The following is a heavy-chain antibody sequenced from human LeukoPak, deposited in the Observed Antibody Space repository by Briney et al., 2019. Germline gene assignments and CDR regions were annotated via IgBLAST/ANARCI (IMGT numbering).Heavy chain of an antibody. Sequence: GGSLRLFCAASGFTFSNAWMSWVRQAPGKGLEWVSVIHNDGSTYHADSVKGRFTISRDNSKNTLYLQMNSLRVEDTAAYYCASLARDYWGQGTLVTVSS. CDR3: ASLARDY. CDR1: GFTFSNAW. J-gene: IGHJ4*02. V-gene: IGHV3-53*01. CDR2: IHNDGST. D-gene: IGHD3-3*02.